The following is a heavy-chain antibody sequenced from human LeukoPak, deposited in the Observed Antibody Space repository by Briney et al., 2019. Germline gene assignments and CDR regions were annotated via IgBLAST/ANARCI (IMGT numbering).Heavy chain of an antibody. J-gene: IGHJ4*02. V-gene: IGHV4-39*02. CDR1: GDTISSSRFF. CDR3: ARDANYRDRSGYPSPFDF. CDR2: LSDRGSP. Sequence: SETLSLTCTVYGDTISSSRFFWAWLRQPPGKGLEWIASLSDRGSPKYSPSFQSRVSIFTDTAKNQLSLNLRSVTAADTAVYYCARDANYRDRSGYPSPFDFWGQGILVTVSS. D-gene: IGHD6-19*01.